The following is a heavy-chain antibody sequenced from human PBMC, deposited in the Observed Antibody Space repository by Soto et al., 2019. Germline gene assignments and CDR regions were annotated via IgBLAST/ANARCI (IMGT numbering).Heavy chain of an antibody. CDR1: GFTFSSYG. Sequence: QVQLVESGGGVVQSGRSLRLSCAASGFTFSSYGMNWVRQAPGKGLEWVAVISYDGSNKYYADSVKGRFTISRDSSKNMLYLQMNSLRAEDTAVYYCAKEDSSSGHYYYGMDVWGQGTTVTVSS. J-gene: IGHJ6*02. V-gene: IGHV3-30*18. CDR2: ISYDGSNK. CDR3: AKEDSSSGHYYYGMDV. D-gene: IGHD6-13*01.